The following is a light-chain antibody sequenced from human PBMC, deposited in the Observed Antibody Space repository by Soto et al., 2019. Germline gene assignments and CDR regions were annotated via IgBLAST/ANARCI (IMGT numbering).Light chain of an antibody. J-gene: IGKJ2*01. CDR2: WAS. Sequence: DIVMTQSPDSLAVSLGERATINRKSSQSVLYSPNNKNYLAWYQQKPGHPPKLLIYWASSRESGVPDRFSGSGFGTDFALTISSLQAEDVAVYYCQQYYGTPHTFGQGTKLEIK. CDR3: QQYYGTPHT. CDR1: QSVLYSPNNKNY. V-gene: IGKV4-1*01.